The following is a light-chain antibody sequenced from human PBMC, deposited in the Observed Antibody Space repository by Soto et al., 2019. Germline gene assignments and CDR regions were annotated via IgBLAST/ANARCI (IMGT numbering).Light chain of an antibody. CDR1: SSDVGSYNL. CDR2: EGS. V-gene: IGLV2-23*01. CDR3: SSYAGSSPWV. J-gene: IGLJ1*01. Sequence: QSALTQPASVSGSPGQSITISCTGTSSDVGSYNLVSWYQQHPGKAPKPMIYEGSKRPSGVPNRFSGSKSGNTASLTVSGLQVEDEADYYCSSYAGSSPWVFGSGTKLTVL.